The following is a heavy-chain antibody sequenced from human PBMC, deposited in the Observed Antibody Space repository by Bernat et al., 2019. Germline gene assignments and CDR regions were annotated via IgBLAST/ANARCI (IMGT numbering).Heavy chain of an antibody. J-gene: IGHJ6*02. V-gene: IGHV3-30*18. CDR1: GFTFSSFV. CDR2: ISYDGSHK. D-gene: IGHD3-22*01. CDR3: AKDLSIYDSSGYRYGMDV. Sequence: QVQLVESGGGVVQPGRSLRLSCAASGFTFSSFVLHWVRQAPGKGLEWVAVISYDGSHKYYADSVKGRCTISRDNSKNTLNLQMNSLRPEDTAVYYCAKDLSIYDSSGYRYGMDVWGQGTTVTVSS.